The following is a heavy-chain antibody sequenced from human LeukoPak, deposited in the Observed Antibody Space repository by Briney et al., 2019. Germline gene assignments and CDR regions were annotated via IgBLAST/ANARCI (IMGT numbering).Heavy chain of an antibody. Sequence: PSETLSLTCTVSGGSISSYYWSWIRQTPRKGLEWIGYVTYSGSTKYTLSLKSRLTMSVDTSRNQFSLKLTSVTAAGTAVYYCARDRGFGDYGIDFWGQGTLVTVSS. D-gene: IGHD4-17*01. CDR3: ARDRGFGDYGIDF. J-gene: IGHJ4*02. V-gene: IGHV4-59*01. CDR2: VTYSGST. CDR1: GGSISSYY.